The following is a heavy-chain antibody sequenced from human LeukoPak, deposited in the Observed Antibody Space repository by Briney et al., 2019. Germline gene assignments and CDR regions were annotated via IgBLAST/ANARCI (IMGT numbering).Heavy chain of an antibody. CDR1: GGSISSGYY. CDR3: ARPNNYYDSSGYPKGWFDP. D-gene: IGHD3-22*01. V-gene: IGHV4-38-2*02. Sequence: PSETLSLTCTVSGGSISSGYYWGWIRQPPGKGLEWIGSIYHSGSTYYNPSLKSRVTISVDTSKNQFSLKPSSVTAADTAVYYCARPNNYYDSSGYPKGWFDPWGQGTLVIVSS. J-gene: IGHJ5*02. CDR2: IYHSGST.